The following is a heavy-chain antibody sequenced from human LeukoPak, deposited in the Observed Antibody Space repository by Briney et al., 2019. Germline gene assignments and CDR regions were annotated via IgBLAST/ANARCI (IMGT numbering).Heavy chain of an antibody. V-gene: IGHV1-18*01. CDR1: GYTFTSYG. J-gene: IGHJ6*03. Sequence: ASVKVSCKASGYTFTSYGISWVRQAPGQGLEWMGWISAYNGNTNYAQKLQGRVTMTTDTSTSTAYMEPRSLRSDDTAVYYCARGRGLAYYYYYMDVWGKGTTVTISS. CDR2: ISAYNGNT. CDR3: ARGRGLAYYYYYMDV. D-gene: IGHD6-19*01.